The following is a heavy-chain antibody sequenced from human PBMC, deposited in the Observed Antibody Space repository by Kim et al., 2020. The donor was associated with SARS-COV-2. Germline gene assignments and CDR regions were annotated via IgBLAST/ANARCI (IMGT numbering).Heavy chain of an antibody. Sequence: GGSLRLSCVASGFTFSSYGMHWVRQAPGKGLEWVAVIWYDGSNKYYADSVKGRFTISRDNSKNTLYLQMNSLRAEDTAVYYCARDFDSSGYITGVWGQGTLVTVSS. J-gene: IGHJ4*02. CDR1: GFTFSSYG. CDR2: IWYDGSNK. V-gene: IGHV3-33*01. CDR3: ARDFDSSGYITGV. D-gene: IGHD3-22*01.